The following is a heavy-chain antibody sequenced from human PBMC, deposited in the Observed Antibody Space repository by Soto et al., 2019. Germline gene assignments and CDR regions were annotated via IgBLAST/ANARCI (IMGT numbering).Heavy chain of an antibody. CDR3: ARGGVVVPAAPYGMDV. V-gene: IGHV1-69*13. J-gene: IGHJ6*02. CDR2: IIPIFGTA. D-gene: IGHD2-2*01. Sequence: SVKVSCKASGVTFSSYAISWVRQAPGQGLEWMGGIIPIFGTANYAQKFQGRVTITADESTSKAYMELSSLRSEDTVVYYCARGGVVVPAAPYGMDVWGQGTTVTVSS. CDR1: GVTFSSYA.